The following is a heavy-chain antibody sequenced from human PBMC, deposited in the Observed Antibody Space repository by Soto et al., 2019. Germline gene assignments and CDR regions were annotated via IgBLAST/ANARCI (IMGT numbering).Heavy chain of an antibody. Sequence: SETLSLTCTVSGGSISGYYWSWIRQPPGKRLEWIGYIYYTGSTNYNPSLRSRVTISIDTSKNQFSLKLSSVTAADTAVYYCGRWPTNYYDSSGYYDYWGQGTLVTVSS. CDR1: GGSISGYY. CDR2: IYYTGST. D-gene: IGHD3-22*01. CDR3: GRWPTNYYDSSGYYDY. J-gene: IGHJ4*02. V-gene: IGHV4-59*01.